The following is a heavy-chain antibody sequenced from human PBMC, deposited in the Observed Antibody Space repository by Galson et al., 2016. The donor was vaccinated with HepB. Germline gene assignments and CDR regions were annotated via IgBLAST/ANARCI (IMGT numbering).Heavy chain of an antibody. J-gene: IGHJ5*02. V-gene: IGHV3-13*01. D-gene: IGHD3-22*01. CDR2: IGTAGDT. CDR3: AKAADYYDSSGYYYPNWFDP. CDR1: GFTFSRYD. Sequence: SLRLSCAASGFTFSRYDMHWVRHVTGKGLEWVSAIGTAGDTYYPGSVKGRFTISRENAKNSLYLQMNSLRDEDTAVYYCAKAADYYDSSGYYYPNWFDPWGQGTLVTVSS.